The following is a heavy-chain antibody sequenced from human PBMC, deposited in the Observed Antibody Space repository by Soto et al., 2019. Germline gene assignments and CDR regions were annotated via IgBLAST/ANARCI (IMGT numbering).Heavy chain of an antibody. D-gene: IGHD2-2*01. Sequence: GGSLRLSCAASGFTFSSYAMSWVRQAPGKGLEWVSAISGSGGSTYYADSVKGRFTISRDNSKNTLYLQLNTLRVEDTAVYYCAKPNLYCSSTSCYDYWGQGTLVTVSS. CDR3: AKPNLYCSSTSCYDY. CDR2: ISGSGGST. CDR1: GFTFSSYA. V-gene: IGHV3-23*01. J-gene: IGHJ4*02.